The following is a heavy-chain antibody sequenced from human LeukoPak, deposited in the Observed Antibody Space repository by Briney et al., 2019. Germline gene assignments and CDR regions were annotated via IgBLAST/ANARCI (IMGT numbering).Heavy chain of an antibody. CDR1: GFTFDDYA. D-gene: IGHD3-3*01. J-gene: IGHJ3*02. Sequence: PGGSLRLSCAPSGFTFDDYAMHWVRQAPGTGLEGVSGISWNSGSIGYADSVKGRFTISRDNAKNSLYLQMNSLRAEDTALYYCAKAPSQTRFRDAFDIWGQGTMVTVSS. CDR3: AKAPSQTRFRDAFDI. V-gene: IGHV3-9*01. CDR2: ISWNSGSI.